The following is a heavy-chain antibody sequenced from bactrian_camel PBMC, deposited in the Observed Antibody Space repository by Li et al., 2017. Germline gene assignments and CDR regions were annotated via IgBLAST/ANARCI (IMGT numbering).Heavy chain of an antibody. Sequence: QVQLVESGGGLVEAGGSLRLSCLASGYTYSSNCMGWFRQAPGKEREGVAGIDGDGYTKYPQPDQGRFTIFKDDVNNKLYLQMNNLKPEDTASYYCAAGRDYGGGCSLREYEFHFWGQGTQVTVS. V-gene: IGHV3S6*01. D-gene: IGHD1*01. CDR1: GYTYSSNC. CDR3: AAGRDYGGGCSLREYEFHF. CDR2: IDGDGYT. J-gene: IGHJ4*01.